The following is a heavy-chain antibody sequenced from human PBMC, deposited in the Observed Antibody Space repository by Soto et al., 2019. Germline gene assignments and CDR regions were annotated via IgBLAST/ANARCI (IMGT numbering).Heavy chain of an antibody. Sequence: GGSLRLSCAASGFTFSSYAMSWVRQAPGKGLEWVSAISGSGGSTYYADSVKGRFTISRDNSKNTLYLQMNSLRVEDTAVYYCAKDSNVYYGSGSYYAFDIWGQGTMVTVSS. CDR2: ISGSGGST. J-gene: IGHJ3*02. V-gene: IGHV3-23*01. CDR3: AKDSNVYYGSGSYYAFDI. D-gene: IGHD3-10*01. CDR1: GFTFSSYA.